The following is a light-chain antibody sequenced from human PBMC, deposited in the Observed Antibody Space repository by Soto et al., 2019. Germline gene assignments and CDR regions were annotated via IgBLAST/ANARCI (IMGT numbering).Light chain of an antibody. CDR1: SSDVGAYNS. CDR2: KGI. J-gene: IGLJ1*01. CDR3: CSYVGATTYV. Sequence: QSALTQPASVSGSPGQSITISCTGTSSDVGAYNSVSWYQQHPHRAPQVIIYKGIKRPSGVSNRFSGSNSGSTASLTISGLQAEDEADYYCCSYVGATTYVFGTGTKLTVL. V-gene: IGLV2-23*01.